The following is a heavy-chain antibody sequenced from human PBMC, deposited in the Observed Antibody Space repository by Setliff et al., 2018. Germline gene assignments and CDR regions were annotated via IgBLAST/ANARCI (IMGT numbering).Heavy chain of an antibody. CDR1: GVPFNAYG. CDR2: VIPVLGMT. J-gene: IGHJ6*03. CDR3: ARGPSPTVTPSRLIYFYHMDV. D-gene: IGHD4-17*01. Sequence: GASVKVSCKASGVPFNAYGVSWVRQAPGQGLEWMGAVIPVLGMTDYAQKFQGRLTITADQSTTTVYMELSSLRFDDTALYYCARGPSPTVTPSRLIYFYHMDVWGTGTTVTVSS. V-gene: IGHV1-69*10.